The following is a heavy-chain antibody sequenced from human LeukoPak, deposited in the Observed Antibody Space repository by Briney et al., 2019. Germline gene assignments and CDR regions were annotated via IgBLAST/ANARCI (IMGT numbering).Heavy chain of an antibody. V-gene: IGHV4-30-4*08. D-gene: IGHD1-26*01. J-gene: IGHJ4*02. CDR3: ARTLVGANYFDY. CDR1: GGSISSGDYY. Sequence: PSETLSLTCTVSGGSISSGDYYWSWIRQPPWKGLEWIGYIYYSGSTYYNPSLKSRVTISVDTSKNQFSLKLSSVTAADTAVYYCARTLVGANYFDYWGQGTLVTVSS. CDR2: IYYSGST.